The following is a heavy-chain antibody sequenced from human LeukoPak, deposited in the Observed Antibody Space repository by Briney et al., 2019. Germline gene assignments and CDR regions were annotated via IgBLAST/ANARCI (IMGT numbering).Heavy chain of an antibody. CDR1: RHTFTRYA. Sequence: GASVEVSCKASRHTFTRYAMNRVRQAPGQGLEWMGWINTNTGNPTYAQGFTGRFVFSLDTSVSTAYLQISSLKAEDTAVYYCARSDLRDPVGYYYDSSGYYQYDYWGQGTLVTVSS. D-gene: IGHD3-22*01. CDR2: INTNTGNP. J-gene: IGHJ4*02. CDR3: ARSDLRDPVGYYYDSSGYYQYDY. V-gene: IGHV7-4-1*02.